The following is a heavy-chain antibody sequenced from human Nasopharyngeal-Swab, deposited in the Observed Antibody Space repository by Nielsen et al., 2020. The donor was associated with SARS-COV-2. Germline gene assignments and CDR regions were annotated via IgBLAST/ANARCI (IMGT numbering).Heavy chain of an antibody. J-gene: IGHJ4*02. CDR2: ISSSGSTI. D-gene: IGHD3-22*01. CDR1: GFTFSDYY. V-gene: IGHV3-11*01. Sequence: GESLKISCAASGFTFSDYYMSWIRQAPRKGLEWVSYISSSGSTIYYADSVKGRFTISRDNAKNSLYLQMNSLRAEDTAVYYCASSYYDSSGYYPDYWGQGTLVTVSS. CDR3: ASSYYDSSGYYPDY.